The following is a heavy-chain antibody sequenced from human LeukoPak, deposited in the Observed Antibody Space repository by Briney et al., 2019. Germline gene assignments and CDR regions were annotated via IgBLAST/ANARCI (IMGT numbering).Heavy chain of an antibody. D-gene: IGHD2-2*03. CDR1: GFTFSTYD. J-gene: IGHJ3*02. Sequence: GGSLRLSCAASGFTFSTYDMQWVRQAPGKGLEWVSGINRSGRTYYTDSVKGRFTISRDNSKNTLYLQMNSLRAEDTAVYYCAKGGYFTFETWGQGTMVAVSS. CDR3: AKGGYFTFET. CDR2: INRSGRT. V-gene: IGHV3-23*01.